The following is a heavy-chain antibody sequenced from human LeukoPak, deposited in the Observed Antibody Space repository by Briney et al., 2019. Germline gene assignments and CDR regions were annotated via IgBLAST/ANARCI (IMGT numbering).Heavy chain of an antibody. CDR3: AREGHSYGHKLNLPFDY. CDR2: ISSSGSTI. J-gene: IGHJ4*02. CDR1: GFTVSSNY. V-gene: IGHV3-11*01. D-gene: IGHD5-18*01. Sequence: GGSLRLSCAASGFTVSSNYMSWVRQAPGKGLEWVSYISSSGSTIYYADSVKGRFTISRDNAKNSLYLQMNSLRAEDTAVYYCAREGHSYGHKLNLPFDYWGQGTLVTVSS.